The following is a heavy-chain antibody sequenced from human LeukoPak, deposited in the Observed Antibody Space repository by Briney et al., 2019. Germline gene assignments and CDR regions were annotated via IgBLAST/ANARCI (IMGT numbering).Heavy chain of an antibody. Sequence: ASVKVSCKVSGYTLTELSMHWVRQAPGQGLEWMGWISAYNGNTNYAQKLQGRVTMTTDTSTSTAYMELRSLRSDDTAVYYCARGPRAYYDSSGYYPEDYWGQGTLVTVSS. D-gene: IGHD3-22*01. CDR1: GYTLTELS. CDR2: ISAYNGNT. J-gene: IGHJ4*02. V-gene: IGHV1-18*01. CDR3: ARGPRAYYDSSGYYPEDY.